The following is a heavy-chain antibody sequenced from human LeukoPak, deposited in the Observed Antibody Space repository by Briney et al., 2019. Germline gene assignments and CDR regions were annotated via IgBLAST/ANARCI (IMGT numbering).Heavy chain of an antibody. D-gene: IGHD3-10*01. Sequence: ASVKVSCKASGYTFTSHGFSWVRQAPGQGLEWMGWTSTHNGNKMYAQSLQGRVTVTTDTSTSTTYMELTSLRSDDTAVYYCARDLRRGSYYDGHYLDFWGQGTLVTVSS. V-gene: IGHV1-18*01. CDR3: ARDLRRGSYYDGHYLDF. CDR2: TSTHNGNK. CDR1: GYTFTSHG. J-gene: IGHJ4*02.